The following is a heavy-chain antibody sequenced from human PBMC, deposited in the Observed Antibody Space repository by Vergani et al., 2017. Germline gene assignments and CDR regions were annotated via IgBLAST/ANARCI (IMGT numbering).Heavy chain of an antibody. J-gene: IGHJ4*02. CDR1: GFTFSSYA. Sequence: EVQLLESGGGLVQPGGSLRLSCAASGFTFSSYAMSWVRQAPGKGLKWVSAISGSGRSTYYADSVKGRFTISRDNSKNTLYLQMNSLRAEDTAVYYCAKGLYPLIVVVPTGADYWGQGTLVTVSS. CDR3: AKGLYPLIVVVPTGADY. V-gene: IGHV3-23*01. CDR2: ISGSGRST. D-gene: IGHD2-2*01.